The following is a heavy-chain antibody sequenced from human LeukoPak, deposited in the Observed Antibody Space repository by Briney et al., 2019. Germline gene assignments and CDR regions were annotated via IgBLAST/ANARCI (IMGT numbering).Heavy chain of an antibody. D-gene: IGHD3-3*01. Sequence: SVKVSCKASGGTFSSYAISWVRQAPGQGLEWMGGIIPIFGTANYAQKFQGGVTITADKSTSTAYMELSSLRSEDTAVYYCARGSGYYTGYYYYYMDVWGKGTTVTVSS. J-gene: IGHJ6*03. CDR1: GGTFSSYA. CDR3: ARGSGYYTGYYYYYMDV. V-gene: IGHV1-69*06. CDR2: IIPIFGTA.